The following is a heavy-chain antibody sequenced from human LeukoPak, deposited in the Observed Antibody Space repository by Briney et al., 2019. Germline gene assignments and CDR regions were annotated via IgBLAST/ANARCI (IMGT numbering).Heavy chain of an antibody. CDR1: GGSVSSGSYY. CDR2: IYYSGST. V-gene: IGHV4-61*01. J-gene: IGHJ4*02. Sequence: SETLSLTCTVSGGSVSSGSYYWSWIRQPPGKGLEWIGYIYYSGSTNYNPSLKSRVTISVDTSKNQFSLKLSSVTAADTAVYYCARVGWVYDSSGYPDYWGQGTLVTVSS. CDR3: ARVGWVYDSSGYPDY. D-gene: IGHD3-22*01.